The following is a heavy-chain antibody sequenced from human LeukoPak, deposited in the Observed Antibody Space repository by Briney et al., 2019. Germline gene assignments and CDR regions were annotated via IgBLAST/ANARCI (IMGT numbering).Heavy chain of an antibody. CDR2: IRYDGSNQ. CDR3: ASSWGSAIDF. CDR1: GFTFSSYG. J-gene: IGHJ4*02. Sequence: GRSLRLSCAASGFTFSSYGMHWVRQAPGKGLEWVAFIRYDGSNQYYADSVKGRFTISRDNAKNSLYLQMNSLRAEDTAVYYCASSWGSAIDFWGQGTLVTVSS. V-gene: IGHV3-33*03. D-gene: IGHD3-16*01.